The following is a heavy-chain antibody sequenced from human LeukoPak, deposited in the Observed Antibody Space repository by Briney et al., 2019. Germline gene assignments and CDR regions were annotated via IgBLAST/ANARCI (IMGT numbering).Heavy chain of an antibody. J-gene: IGHJ5*02. Sequence: GGSLRLSCVASGFTFSSYWATWVRQAPGKGLEWVANIDPDGSHQYYVDSVKGRFTISRDNSKNTLYLQMNSLRAEDTAVYYCAKDDNYIRFLSWGQGTLVTVSS. D-gene: IGHD3-16*01. CDR1: GFTFSSYW. CDR2: IDPDGSHQ. V-gene: IGHV3-7*03. CDR3: AKDDNYIRFLS.